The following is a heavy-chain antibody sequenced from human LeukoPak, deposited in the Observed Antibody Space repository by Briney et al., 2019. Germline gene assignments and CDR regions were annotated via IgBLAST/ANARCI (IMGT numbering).Heavy chain of an antibody. CDR3: ANYQRWLQSPLDY. CDR1: GFTFSSYA. Sequence: GGSLRLSCAASGFTFSSYAMSWVRQAPGKGLEWVSAISGSGGSTYYADSVKVRFTISRDNSKNTLYLQMNSLRAEDTAVYYCANYQRWLQSPLDYWGQGTLVTVSS. D-gene: IGHD5-24*01. J-gene: IGHJ4*02. CDR2: ISGSGGST. V-gene: IGHV3-23*01.